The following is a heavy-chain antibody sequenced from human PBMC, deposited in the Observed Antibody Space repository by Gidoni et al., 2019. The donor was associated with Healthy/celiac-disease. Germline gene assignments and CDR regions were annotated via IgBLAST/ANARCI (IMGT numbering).Heavy chain of an antibody. V-gene: IGHV4-39*01. CDR1: GGSISSSSYY. D-gene: IGHD6-6*01. CDR3: AGPSSGDYADY. Sequence: QLQLQESGPGLVTPSETLSLTCTVSGGSISSSSYYWGWIRQPPGKGLEWIGSIYYSGSTYYNPSLKSRVTISVATSKNQFSLKLSSVTAADTAVYYCAGPSSGDYADYWGQGTLVTVSS. J-gene: IGHJ4*02. CDR2: IYYSGST.